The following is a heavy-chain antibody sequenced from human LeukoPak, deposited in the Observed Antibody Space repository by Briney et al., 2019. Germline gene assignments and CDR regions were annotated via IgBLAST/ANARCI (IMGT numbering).Heavy chain of an antibody. J-gene: IGHJ2*01. D-gene: IGHD3-22*01. CDR3: ARMYYYDSSGYYHRYWYFDL. Sequence: AAGNLSCKTSAYTFTSNGISWVRHAPGQGLEWMGGISAYNGNTNYAQKLQGRVTMTTDTSTSTAYMELRSLRSDDTAVYYCARMYYYDSSGYYHRYWYFDLWGRGTLVTVSS. CDR2: ISAYNGNT. CDR1: AYTFTSNG. V-gene: IGHV1-18*01.